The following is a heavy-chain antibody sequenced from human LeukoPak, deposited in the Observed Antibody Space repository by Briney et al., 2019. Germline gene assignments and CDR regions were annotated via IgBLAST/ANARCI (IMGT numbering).Heavy chain of an antibody. J-gene: IGHJ4*02. CDR2: IYYSGST. Sequence: PSETLSLTCTVSGGSISSYYWSWIRQPPGKGLEWIGYIYYSGSTNHNPSLKSRVTISVDTSKNQFSLKLSSVTAADTAVYYCARLSSTYSSSSPFDYWGQGTLVTVSS. D-gene: IGHD6-13*01. CDR3: ARLSSTYSSSSPFDY. V-gene: IGHV4-59*08. CDR1: GGSISSYY.